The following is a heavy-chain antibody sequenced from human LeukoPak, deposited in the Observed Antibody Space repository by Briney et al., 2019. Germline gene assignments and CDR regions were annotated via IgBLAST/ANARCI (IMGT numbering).Heavy chain of an antibody. V-gene: IGHV4-34*01. Sequence: PSETLSLTCAVYGGSFSGYYWSWIRQPPGKGLEWIGEINHSGSTNYNPSLKSRVTISVDTSKNQFSLKLSSVTAADTAVYYCARGYIPVVVPAARSRFPDWFDPWGQGTLVTVSS. CDR2: INHSGST. CDR1: GGSFSGYY. D-gene: IGHD2-2*01. CDR3: ARGYIPVVVPAARSRFPDWFDP. J-gene: IGHJ5*02.